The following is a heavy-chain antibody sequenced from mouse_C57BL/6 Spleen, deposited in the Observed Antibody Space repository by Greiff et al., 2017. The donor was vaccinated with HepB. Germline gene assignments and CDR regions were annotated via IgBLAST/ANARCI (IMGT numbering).Heavy chain of an antibody. CDR2: IYPGSGNT. V-gene: IGHV1-76*01. Sequence: VQLQQSGAELVRPGASVKLSCKASGYTFTDYYINWVKQRPGQGLEWIARIYPGSGNTYYNEKFKGKATLTAEKSSSTAYMQLSSLTSEDSAVYFCARTFLGAMDYWGQRTSVTVSS. CDR3: ARTFLGAMDY. J-gene: IGHJ4*01. D-gene: IGHD3-3*01. CDR1: GYTFTDYY.